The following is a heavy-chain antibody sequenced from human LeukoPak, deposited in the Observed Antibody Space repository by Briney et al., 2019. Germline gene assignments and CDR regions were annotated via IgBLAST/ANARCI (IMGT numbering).Heavy chain of an antibody. D-gene: IGHD2-2*01. CDR2: IWYDGSNK. J-gene: IGHJ5*02. Sequence: GGSLRLSCAASGFTFSSYVMRSVRQAPGKGMGWVAVIWYDGSNKYYAGSVKGRFTNSRDNSKNTLYLQMNSLRAEDTAVYYRARDGLIVVVPAATQGWFDPWGQGTLVTVSS. CDR1: GFTFSSYV. CDR3: ARDGLIVVVPAATQGWFDP. V-gene: IGHV3-33*01.